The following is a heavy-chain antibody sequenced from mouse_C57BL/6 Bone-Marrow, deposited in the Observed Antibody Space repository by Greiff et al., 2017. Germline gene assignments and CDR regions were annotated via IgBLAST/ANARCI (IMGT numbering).Heavy chain of an antibody. Sequence: QVQLQQPGAELVKPGASVKMSCKASGYTFTSYWITWVKQRPGQGLEWIGDIYPGSGSTNYTEKFKSKATLTVDTSSSTAYMQLSSLTSEDSAVYYCARGCYCYFLDYWGQGTTLTVSS. V-gene: IGHV1-55*01. J-gene: IGHJ2*01. CDR2: IYPGSGST. CDR3: ARGCYCYFLDY. D-gene: IGHD2-12*01. CDR1: GYTFTSYW.